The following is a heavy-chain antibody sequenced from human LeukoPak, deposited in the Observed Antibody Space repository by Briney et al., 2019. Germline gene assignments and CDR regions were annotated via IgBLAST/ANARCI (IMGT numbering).Heavy chain of an antibody. CDR2: IRYDGDSK. D-gene: IGHD3-10*01. V-gene: IGHV3-30*02. Sequence: GGSLRLSCAASGLTFSRYGLHWVRQAPGKGPEWVAFIRYDGDSKHYADSVKGRFTISRDNSKNTLYLQMNSLRVEDMAVYYCAKEAKYYGSGSYFDYWGQGTLVTVSS. J-gene: IGHJ4*02. CDR1: GLTFSRYG. CDR3: AKEAKYYGSGSYFDY.